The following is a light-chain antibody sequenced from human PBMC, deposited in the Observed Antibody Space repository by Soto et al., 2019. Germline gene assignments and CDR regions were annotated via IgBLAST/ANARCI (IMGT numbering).Light chain of an antibody. CDR2: GAS. Sequence: EIVLTQSPGTLSLSPGERATLSCRASQSINSRYLAWYQQTPGQAPRLLIYGASSRATGIPDRFSGSGSGNDFTLTISRLEPEDFAVYYCQQFGSSPGFTFGPGTKVDIK. CDR3: QQFGSSPGFT. J-gene: IGKJ3*01. CDR1: QSINSRY. V-gene: IGKV3-20*01.